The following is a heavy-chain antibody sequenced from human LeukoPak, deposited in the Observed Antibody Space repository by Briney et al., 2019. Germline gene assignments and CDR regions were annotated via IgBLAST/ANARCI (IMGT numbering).Heavy chain of an antibody. Sequence: GGSLRLSCAASRFTFSTYWMHWVRQAPGKGLVWVSRINSDGSSTGYADPVKGRFTISRDNAKNTLYLQMNSLRAEDTAVYYCARDRRLWNMDVWGTGTTVTISS. V-gene: IGHV3-74*01. D-gene: IGHD4/OR15-4a*01. CDR3: ARDRRLWNMDV. CDR2: INSDGSST. J-gene: IGHJ6*03. CDR1: RFTFSTYW.